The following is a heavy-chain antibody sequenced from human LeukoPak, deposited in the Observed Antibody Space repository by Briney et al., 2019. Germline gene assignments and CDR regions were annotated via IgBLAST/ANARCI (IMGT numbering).Heavy chain of an antibody. V-gene: IGHV6-1*01. CDR3: ARGGPYIAANTYFDY. D-gene: IGHD6-25*01. CDR1: GDSVSSNSAA. Sequence: SQTLSLTCAISGDSVSSNSAAWNWIRQSPSRGLEWLGRTYYRSKWYNDYAVSVKSRITINPDTSKNQFSLQLNSVTPENTAVYYCARGGPYIAANTYFDYWGQGTLATVSS. CDR2: TYYRSKWYN. J-gene: IGHJ4*02.